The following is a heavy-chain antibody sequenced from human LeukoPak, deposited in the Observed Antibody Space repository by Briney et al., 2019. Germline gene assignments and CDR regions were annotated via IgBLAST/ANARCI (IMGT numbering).Heavy chain of an antibody. CDR2: ISSSSSYI. Sequence: PGGSLRLSCAASGFTFRSYSMNWVRQAPGKGLEWISSISSSSSYIYYAGSVKGRFTISRDNAKNSLYLQMTSLRAEDTAVYYCASSYYYDSSGYYYDHDFFDYWGQGTLVTVSS. V-gene: IGHV3-21*01. J-gene: IGHJ4*02. CDR1: GFTFRSYS. CDR3: ASSYYYDSSGYYYDHDFFDY. D-gene: IGHD3-22*01.